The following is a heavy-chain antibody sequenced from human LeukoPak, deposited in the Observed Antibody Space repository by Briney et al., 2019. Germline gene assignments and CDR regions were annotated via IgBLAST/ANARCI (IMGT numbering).Heavy chain of an antibody. CDR3: ARDRGRLNYDFWSGYLIQPPDFDY. Sequence: EASVKVSCKASGYTFTSYGISWVRQAPGQGLEWMGWISAYNGNTNYAQKLQGRVTMTTDTSTSTAYMELRSLRSDDTAVYYCARDRGRLNYDFWSGYLIQPPDFDYWGQGTLVTVSS. D-gene: IGHD3-3*01. CDR1: GYTFTSYG. J-gene: IGHJ4*02. V-gene: IGHV1-18*01. CDR2: ISAYNGNT.